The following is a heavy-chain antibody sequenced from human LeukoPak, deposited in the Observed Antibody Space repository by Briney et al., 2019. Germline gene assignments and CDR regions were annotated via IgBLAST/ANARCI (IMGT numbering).Heavy chain of an antibody. CDR1: GFTFSSYG. CDR3: ASEVGATTGLDY. CDR2: IWYDGSNK. D-gene: IGHD1-26*01. J-gene: IGHJ4*02. Sequence: GGSLRLSCAASGFTFSSYGMHWVRQAPGKGLEWVAVIWYDGSNKYYADSVKGRFTISRDNSKNTLYLQMNSLRAEDTAVYYCASEVGATTGLDYWGQGTLVTVSS. V-gene: IGHV3-33*01.